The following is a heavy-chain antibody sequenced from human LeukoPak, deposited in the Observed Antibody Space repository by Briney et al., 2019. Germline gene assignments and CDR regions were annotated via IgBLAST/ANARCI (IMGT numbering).Heavy chain of an antibody. J-gene: IGHJ2*01. CDR3: ARQGYGDWYFDF. V-gene: IGHV5-51*01. CDR1: GYNFTDYW. D-gene: IGHD4-17*01. Sequence: GESLKISCKGSGYNFTDYWIGWVRQMPGKGLEWIGVIYPGDSDIRYSPSFQGQVIISADKSITTAYLQWSSLKASDTAMYYCARQGYGDWYFDFWGRGTLVTVSS. CDR2: IYPGDSDI.